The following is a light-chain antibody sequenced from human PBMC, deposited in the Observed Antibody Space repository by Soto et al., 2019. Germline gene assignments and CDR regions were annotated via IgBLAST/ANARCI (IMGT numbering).Light chain of an antibody. J-gene: IGKJ3*01. CDR1: QSVSSN. CDR3: QQYNNWPRVT. Sequence: EIVMTQSPATLSVSPGERATLSCRASQSVSSNLAWYQQKPGQAPRLLIYGASTRATGSPARFSGSGSGTAFTLTISSLQSEDFAVYYCQQYNNWPRVTFGPGTKVDIK. V-gene: IGKV3-15*01. CDR2: GAS.